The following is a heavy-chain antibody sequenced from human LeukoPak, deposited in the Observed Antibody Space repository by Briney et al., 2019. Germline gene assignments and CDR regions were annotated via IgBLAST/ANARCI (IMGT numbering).Heavy chain of an antibody. CDR1: GFTFSSYA. J-gene: IGHJ4*02. D-gene: IGHD1-26*01. Sequence: PGGSLRLSCAVSGFTFSSYAMSWVRQAPGKGLEWVSAISGSGGSTYYADSVKGRFTISRDNSKNTLYLQMNSLRAEDTAVYYCAKGSGSYSYFDYWGQGTLVTVSS. CDR3: AKGSGSYSYFDY. CDR2: ISGSGGST. V-gene: IGHV3-23*01.